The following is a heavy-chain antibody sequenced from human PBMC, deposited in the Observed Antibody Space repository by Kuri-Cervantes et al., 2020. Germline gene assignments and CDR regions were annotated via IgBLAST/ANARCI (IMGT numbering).Heavy chain of an antibody. CDR2: INPNSGGT. V-gene: IGHV1-2*04. D-gene: IGHD3-10*01. CDR1: GYTLTELS. CDR3: ARAMVRGVIQCPGY. Sequence: ASVKVSCKVSGYTLTELSMHWVRQAPGQGLEWMGWINPNSGGTNYAQKFQGWVTMTRDTSISTAYMELSRLRSDDTAVYYCARAMVRGVIQCPGYWGQGTLVTVSS. J-gene: IGHJ4*02.